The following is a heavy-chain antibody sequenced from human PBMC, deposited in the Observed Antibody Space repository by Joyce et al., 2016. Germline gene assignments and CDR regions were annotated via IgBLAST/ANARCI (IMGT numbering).Heavy chain of an antibody. CDR2: ISYDGSNK. CDR1: GFTFSFYG. CDR3: AKDLELLSGVIDS. Sequence: QVQLVESGGGVVQPGRSLRLSCAASGFTFSFYGIHWGRPAPGRGREWVAVISYDGSNKYYADSVKGRFTISRDNSKNTLYLQMNTLRAEDTAVYYCAKDLELLSGVIDSWGQGTLVTVSS. J-gene: IGHJ4*02. D-gene: IGHD1-7*01. V-gene: IGHV3-30*18.